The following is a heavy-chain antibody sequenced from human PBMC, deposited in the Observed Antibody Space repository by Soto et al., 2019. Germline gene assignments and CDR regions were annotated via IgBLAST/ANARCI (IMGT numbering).Heavy chain of an antibody. D-gene: IGHD2-2*01. CDR1: GLSFNGSA. J-gene: IGHJ6*03. CDR3: TRGGGSNPQRNYYLDV. V-gene: IGHV3-73*01. CDR2: IRSKGNNYAT. Sequence: EVQLVESGGGLVQPGGSLKLSCAASGLSFNGSAMHWVRQASGKGLEWVGRIRSKGNNYATAYVASVKGRFTISRDDSKNTEYLKMNGLKTEDTAVYYCTRGGGSNPQRNYYLDVWGRGPTATAS.